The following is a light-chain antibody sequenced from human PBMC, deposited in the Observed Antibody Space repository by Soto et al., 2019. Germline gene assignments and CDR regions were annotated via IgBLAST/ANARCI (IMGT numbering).Light chain of an antibody. Sequence: DIKMTQSPSTLSASVGDRVTIACRASQSISSWLAWYQQKPGKAPKLLIYDASSLESGVPSRFSGSGSGTEFTLTISSLQTDDFASYYCQQYDSYSWTFGQGTNVDI. CDR3: QQYDSYSWT. CDR2: DAS. J-gene: IGKJ1*01. V-gene: IGKV1-5*01. CDR1: QSISSW.